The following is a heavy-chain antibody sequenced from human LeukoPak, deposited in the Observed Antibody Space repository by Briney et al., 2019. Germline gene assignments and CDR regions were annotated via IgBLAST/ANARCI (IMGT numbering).Heavy chain of an antibody. D-gene: IGHD3-10*01. CDR3: AGDMVMVRGVVDY. CDR1: GFTFSSYS. Sequence: GGSLRLSCAASGFTFSSYSMNWVRQAPGKGLEWVSSISSSSSYIYYADSVKGRFTISRDNAKNSLYLQMNSLRAEDTAVYYCAGDMVMVRGVVDYWGQGTLVTVSS. J-gene: IGHJ4*02. V-gene: IGHV3-21*01. CDR2: ISSSSSYI.